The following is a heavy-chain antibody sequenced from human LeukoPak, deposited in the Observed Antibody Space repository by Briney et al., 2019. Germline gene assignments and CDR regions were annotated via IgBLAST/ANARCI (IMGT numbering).Heavy chain of an antibody. CDR2: IYYSGST. Sequence: SETLSLTCTVFGGSVSSGSYYWSWIRQPPGKGLEWIGYIYYSGSTNYNPSLKSRVTISVDTSKNQFSLKLSSVTAADTAVYYCARDPMAVAATLDAFDIWGQGTMVTVSS. V-gene: IGHV4-61*01. CDR3: ARDPMAVAATLDAFDI. CDR1: GGSVSSGSYY. D-gene: IGHD2-15*01. J-gene: IGHJ3*02.